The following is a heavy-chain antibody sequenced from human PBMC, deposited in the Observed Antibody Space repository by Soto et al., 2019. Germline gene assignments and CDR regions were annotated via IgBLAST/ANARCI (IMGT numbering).Heavy chain of an antibody. V-gene: IGHV3-74*01. CDR1: GFNFSNHW. CDR3: ARESGDWPLNWFDP. J-gene: IGHJ5*02. CDR2: ITSEGKSK. D-gene: IGHD2-21*02. Sequence: CLRLSCAASGFNFSNHWMHWVRQRPGEGLVWVSRITSEGKSKAYAESVKGRFSISRDNANNRLYLQMDGLTAEDTAVYYCARESGDWPLNWFDPWGQGNLVTAPQ.